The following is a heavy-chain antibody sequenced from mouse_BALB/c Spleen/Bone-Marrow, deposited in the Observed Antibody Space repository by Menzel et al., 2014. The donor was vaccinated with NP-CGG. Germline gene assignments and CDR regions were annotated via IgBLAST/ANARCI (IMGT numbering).Heavy chain of an antibody. V-gene: IGHV1-7*01. CDR3: ARRAYGVSYGFAY. CDR2: INPSTGYT. Sequence: QVQLQQSGAELAKPGASVKMSCKASGYTFTSYWMHWVKQRPGQGLEWIGYINPSTGYTEYNQKFKDKATLTADKSSSTAYMQLSSLTSEDSAVYYCARRAYGVSYGFAYWGQGTLVTVSA. D-gene: IGHD1-1*01. J-gene: IGHJ3*01. CDR1: GYTFTSYW.